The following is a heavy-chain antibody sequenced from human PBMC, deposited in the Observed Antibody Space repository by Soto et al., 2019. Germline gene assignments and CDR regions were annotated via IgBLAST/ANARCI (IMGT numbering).Heavy chain of an antibody. CDR1: GYSFMKYG. J-gene: IGHJ4*02. V-gene: IGHV1-18*01. CDR3: AREASVLIPAAQHSRFDS. Sequence: ASVKVSCKGFGYSFMKYGINWVRQAPGQGLEWVGWISPYSGYTHSAQKFHGRLTLTTDTAASTAYMELRILRSADTALYYCAREASVLIPAAQHSRFDSWGQGTLVTVCS. CDR2: ISPYSGYT. D-gene: IGHD2-2*01.